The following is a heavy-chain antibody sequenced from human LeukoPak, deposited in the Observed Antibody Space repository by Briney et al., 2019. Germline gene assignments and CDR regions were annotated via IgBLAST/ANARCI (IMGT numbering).Heavy chain of an antibody. Sequence: PSETLSLTCAVYGGSFSGYYWSWIRQPPGKGLEWIGEINHSGSTNYNPSLKSRVTISVDTSKNQFSLKLSSVTAADTAVYYCARRPVVVPAASGYYYYMDVWGKGTTVTISS. CDR2: INHSGST. V-gene: IGHV4-34*01. CDR1: GGSFSGYY. CDR3: ARRPVVVPAASGYYYYMDV. J-gene: IGHJ6*03. D-gene: IGHD2-2*01.